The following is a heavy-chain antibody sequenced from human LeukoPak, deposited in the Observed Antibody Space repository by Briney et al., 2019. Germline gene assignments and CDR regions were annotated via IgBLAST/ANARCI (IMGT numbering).Heavy chain of an antibody. CDR2: IYSDDTT. D-gene: IGHD6-13*01. V-gene: IGHV3-66*01. CDR3: AGALPAASHTSFAY. CDR1: GFTVSSNY. J-gene: IGHJ4*02. Sequence: GGSLRLSCAASGFTVSSNYMSRVRQAPGKGLEWVSIIYSDDTTYYTDSVKGRFTISRDLSRNTVYLQMNILRAEDTAVFYCAGALPAASHTSFAYWGRGALVTVSS.